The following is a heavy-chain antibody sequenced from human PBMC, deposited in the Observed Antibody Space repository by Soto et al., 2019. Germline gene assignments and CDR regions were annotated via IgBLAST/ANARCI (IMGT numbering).Heavy chain of an antibody. CDR1: GYNFNAYY. D-gene: IGHD3-16*01. CDR3: ARSRSTVSRGSFLDY. Sequence: QVQLVQSGAEVKKPGASVKVSCKTSGYNFNAYYVHWVRQAPGQGLEWMGCINAYSGATNYAEKFQGRVTLTSDTSITSASMELSRLTSADTAVYYCARSRSTVSRGSFLDYWGQGTLVAVSS. J-gene: IGHJ4*02. V-gene: IGHV1-2*02. CDR2: INAYSGAT.